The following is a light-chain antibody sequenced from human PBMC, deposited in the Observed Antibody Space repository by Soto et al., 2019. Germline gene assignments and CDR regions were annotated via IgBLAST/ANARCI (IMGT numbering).Light chain of an antibody. Sequence: QSVLTQAPSLSGSPGQSVTLSFPGTSSDVGSYHRVSWYQQPPGTAPKLMIYEVRNRPSGVPDRFSGSKSGNMASLTISGLQAEDEADYYCSSYTSNNTWVFGGGTKVTVL. J-gene: IGLJ3*02. CDR3: SSYTSNNTWV. CDR1: SSDVGSYHR. CDR2: EVR. V-gene: IGLV2-18*02.